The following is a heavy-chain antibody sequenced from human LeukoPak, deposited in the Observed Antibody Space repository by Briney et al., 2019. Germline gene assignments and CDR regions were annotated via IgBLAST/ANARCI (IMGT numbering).Heavy chain of an antibody. V-gene: IGHV1-2*02. CDR1: GYTFTSYG. D-gene: IGHD6-13*01. CDR2: INPNSGGT. CDR3: AGGTYSSSWYYFDY. J-gene: IGHJ4*02. Sequence: ASVKVSCKASGYTFTSYGISWVRQAPGQGLEWMGWINPNSGGTYYAQKFQGRVTMTSDTSISTAYMELSRLRSDDTAVYYCAGGTYSSSWYYFDYWGQGTLVTVSS.